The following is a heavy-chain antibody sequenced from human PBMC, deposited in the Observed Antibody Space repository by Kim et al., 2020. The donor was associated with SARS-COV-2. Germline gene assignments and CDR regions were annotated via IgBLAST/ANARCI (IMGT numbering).Heavy chain of an antibody. CDR1: GYTFTGYY. CDR2: INPNSGGT. D-gene: IGHD3-10*01. V-gene: IGHV1-2*02. J-gene: IGHJ6*02. CDR3: ARDREVTMVRGVIRGMDV. Sequence: ASVKVSCKASGYTFTGYYMHWVRQAPGQGLEWMGWINPNSGGTNYAQKFQGRVTMTRDTSISTAYMELSRLRSDDTAVYYCARDREVTMVRGVIRGMDVWGQGTTVTVSS.